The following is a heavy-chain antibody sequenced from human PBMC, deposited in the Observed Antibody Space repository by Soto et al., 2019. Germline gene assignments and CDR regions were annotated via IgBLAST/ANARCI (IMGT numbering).Heavy chain of an antibody. J-gene: IGHJ6*02. Sequence: EVQLGESGGGLVQPGGSLRLSCAASGSTFSSYWMSWVRQAPGKGLEWVANIKQDGSEKYYVDSVKGRFTISRDNAKNSLYLQMNSLRAEDTAVYYCARDGYYGHYYGMDVWGQGSTVTVSS. CDR2: IKQDGSEK. CDR1: GSTFSSYW. CDR3: ARDGYYGHYYGMDV. D-gene: IGHD3-10*01. V-gene: IGHV3-7*01.